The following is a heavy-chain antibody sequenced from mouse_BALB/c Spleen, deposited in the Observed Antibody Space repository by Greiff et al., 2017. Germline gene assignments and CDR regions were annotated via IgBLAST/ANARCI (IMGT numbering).Heavy chain of an antibody. CDR2: ISNGGGRT. CDR3: ASDSPGTS. Sequence: DVKLVESGGGLVQPGGSLKLSCAASGFTFTSYTMSWVRQTPGKRLEWVAYISNGGGRTYYPDTVKGRFTISRDNATNTLYLQMNRLKSEDTAMYYCASDSPGTSWGQGTLVTVSA. D-gene: IGHD2-12*01. V-gene: IGHV5-12-2*01. CDR1: GFTFTSYT. J-gene: IGHJ3*01.